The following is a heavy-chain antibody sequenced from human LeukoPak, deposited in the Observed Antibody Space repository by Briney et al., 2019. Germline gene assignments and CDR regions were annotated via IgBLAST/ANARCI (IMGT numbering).Heavy chain of an antibody. V-gene: IGHV3-23*01. CDR3: AKVPAVAGPQSGGS. CDR1: GFTFSSYA. J-gene: IGHJ4*02. D-gene: IGHD6-19*01. Sequence: GGSLRLSCAASGFTFSSYAMSWVRQAPGKGLEWVSAISGSGGSTYYADSVKGRFTISRDNSKNTLYLQMNGLRAEDTAVYYCAKVPAVAGPQSGGSWGQGTLVTVSS. CDR2: ISGSGGST.